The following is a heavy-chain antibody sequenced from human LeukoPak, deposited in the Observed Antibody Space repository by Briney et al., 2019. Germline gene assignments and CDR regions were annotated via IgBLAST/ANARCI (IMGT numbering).Heavy chain of an antibody. J-gene: IGHJ4*02. D-gene: IGHD5-12*01. CDR1: GYTFSSYY. CDR2: INPSGSNS. CDR3: ARVGIVATLVYFDY. Sequence: GASVKVSCKAPGYTFSSYYIHWVRQAPGQGLQWMGVINPSGSNSRYAEEFQGRVTMTRDTSTNTVNMELSSLRSNDTAVYYCARVGIVATLVYFDYWGQGTLVTVSS. V-gene: IGHV1-46*01.